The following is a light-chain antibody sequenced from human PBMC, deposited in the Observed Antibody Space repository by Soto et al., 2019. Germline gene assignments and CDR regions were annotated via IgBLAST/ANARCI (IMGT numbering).Light chain of an antibody. CDR2: DAP. Sequence: DIQTTQSPSTLSGSVGDRVTITCRASQTISSWLAWYQQKPGKAPKLLIYDAPNLETGVPSRFSGSGSGTEFTLTISSLQPDDFATYYCQHYNSYSEAFGQGTKVDI. J-gene: IGKJ1*01. CDR1: QTISSW. V-gene: IGKV1-5*01. CDR3: QHYNSYSEA.